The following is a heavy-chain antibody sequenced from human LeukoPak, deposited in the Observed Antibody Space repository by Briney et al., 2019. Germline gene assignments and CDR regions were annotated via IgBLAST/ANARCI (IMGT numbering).Heavy chain of an antibody. CDR1: GFTFSSYW. J-gene: IGHJ4*02. V-gene: IGHV3-74*01. CDR2: INSDGSST. D-gene: IGHD3-3*01. Sequence: GGSLRLSCAASGFTFSSYWMHWVRQAPGKGLVWVSRINSDGSSTSYADSVKGRFTISRDNAKNTLYLQMNSLRAEDPAVYYCAREPPYYDFWSGYYSPYYFDYWGQGTLVTVSS. CDR3: AREPPYYDFWSGYYSPYYFDY.